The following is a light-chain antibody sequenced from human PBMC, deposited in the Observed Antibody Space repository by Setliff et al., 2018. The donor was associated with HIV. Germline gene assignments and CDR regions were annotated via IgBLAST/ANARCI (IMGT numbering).Light chain of an antibody. CDR1: SSDVGGYNY. J-gene: IGLJ1*01. CDR2: AVS. CDR3: SSYASRTPLYV. V-gene: IGLV2-14*03. Sequence: QSVLTQPASVSGSPGQSITISCTATSSDVGGYNYVSWYQQHPGKAPKLMISAVSNRPSGVSNRFSGSKSGNTASLTIPGLQAEDEADYYCSSYASRTPLYVFGTGTKVTVL.